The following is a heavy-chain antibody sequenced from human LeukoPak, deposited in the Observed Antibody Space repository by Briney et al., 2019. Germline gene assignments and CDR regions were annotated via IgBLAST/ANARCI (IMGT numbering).Heavy chain of an antibody. J-gene: IGHJ3*02. CDR1: GFTLRTYW. Sequence: GGSLRLSCAASGFTLRTYWMHWVRQVPRKGLVWVAVIWYDGSNKYYADSVKGRFTISRDNSKNTLYLQMNSLRAEDTAVYYCAKDGGMMGAFDIWGQGTMVTVSS. D-gene: IGHD3-16*01. V-gene: IGHV3-33*06. CDR2: IWYDGSNK. CDR3: AKDGGMMGAFDI.